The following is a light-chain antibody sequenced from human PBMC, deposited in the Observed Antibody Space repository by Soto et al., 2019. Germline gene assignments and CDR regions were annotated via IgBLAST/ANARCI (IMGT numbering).Light chain of an antibody. CDR1: QTVSIN. CDR2: FAS. V-gene: IGKV3-15*01. CDR3: QHYNEWPLT. J-gene: IGKJ4*01. Sequence: ERVMTQFPATLSVSPGAKATLSCRVSQTVSINLAWYQQKPGQAPRLLIYFASTRATGVPARFSGSGSGTEFTLTISNLQSEDSAVYYCQHYNEWPLTFGGGTKLETK.